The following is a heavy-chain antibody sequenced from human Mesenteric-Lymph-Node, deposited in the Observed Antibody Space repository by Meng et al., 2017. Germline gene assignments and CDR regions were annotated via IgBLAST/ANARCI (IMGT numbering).Heavy chain of an antibody. Sequence: GQLKGRGPGLGKPSGTLALTCACSGGSISSSNGGSWCRQPPGKGLKWIGEIYYSGRTYSNPSLKSRLTISVDTSKNQFSLKLSSVTAADTAVYYCARQTGRLGDFLAWFDPWGQGTLVTSPQ. J-gene: IGHJ5*02. CDR2: IYYSGRT. CDR1: GGSISSSNG. D-gene: IGHD3-3*01. CDR3: ARQTGRLGDFLAWFDP. V-gene: IGHV4-4*02.